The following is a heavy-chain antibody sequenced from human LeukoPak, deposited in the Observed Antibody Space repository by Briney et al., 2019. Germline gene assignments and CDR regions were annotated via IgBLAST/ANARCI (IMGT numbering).Heavy chain of an antibody. CDR2: IYSGDSHT. CDR1: GYSFAYW. CDR3: ASARHGDCVWDY. D-gene: IGHD2-21*02. J-gene: IGHJ4*02. Sequence: GESLKISCKGSGYSFAYWIGWVRQMPGKGLEWMGIIYSGDSHTKYSPSFQGRVTISVDNCISTAYLQWSSLEASDTAMYYCASARHGDCVWDYWGQGTLVTVSS. V-gene: IGHV5-51*01.